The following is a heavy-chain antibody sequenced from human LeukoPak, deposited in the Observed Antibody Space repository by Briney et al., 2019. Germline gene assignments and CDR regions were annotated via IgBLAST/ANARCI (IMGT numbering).Heavy chain of an antibody. CDR3: AREVRYYDSSGYYDYFDY. V-gene: IGHV4-59*01. CDR2: IYYSGST. Sequence: SETLSLTCTVSGGSISSYYWSWIRQPPGKGLEWIGYIYYSGSTNYNPSLKSRVTISVDTSKNQFSLKLSSVTAADTAVYYCAREVRYYDSSGYYDYFDYWGQGTLVTVSS. CDR1: GGSISSYY. J-gene: IGHJ4*02. D-gene: IGHD3-22*01.